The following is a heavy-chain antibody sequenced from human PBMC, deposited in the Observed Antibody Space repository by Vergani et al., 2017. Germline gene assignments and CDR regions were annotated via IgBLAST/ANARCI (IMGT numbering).Heavy chain of an antibody. J-gene: IGHJ6*03. CDR2: ISSSGSTI. V-gene: IGHV3-48*03. CDR3: ARATVGSYYKGQTDYYYYMDV. D-gene: IGHD1-26*01. CDR1: GFTFSSYE. Sequence: EVQLVESGGGLVQPGGSLRLSCAASGFTFSSYEMNWVRQAPGKGLEWVSYISSSGSTIYYADSVKGRFTISRDNAKNSLYLQMNSLRAEDTAVYYCARATVGSYYKGQTDYYYYMDVWGKGTTVTVSS.